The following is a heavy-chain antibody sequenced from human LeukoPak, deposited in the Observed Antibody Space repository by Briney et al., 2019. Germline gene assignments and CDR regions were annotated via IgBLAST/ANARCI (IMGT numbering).Heavy chain of an antibody. J-gene: IGHJ4*02. CDR2: IYSSGST. CDR1: GGSISRYY. D-gene: IGHD6-13*01. Sequence: SETLSLTCTVSGGSISRYYWSWIRQPPGKGLEWIGYIYSSGSTNYNPSLKSRVTISVDTSKNQFSLKLSSVTAADTAVYYCARGAAATYWGRGTQVTVSS. V-gene: IGHV4-59*01. CDR3: ARGAAATY.